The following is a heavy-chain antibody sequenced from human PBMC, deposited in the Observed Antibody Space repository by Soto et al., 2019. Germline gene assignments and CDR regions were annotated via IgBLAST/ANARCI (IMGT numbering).Heavy chain of an antibody. CDR3: ARDPSIVLVPAATYYYYYGMDV. V-gene: IGHV3-30*03. CDR2: GSYDGTTK. Sequence: SLRLSCTASGFTFSSYGMHWVRQAPGKGLEWVAVGSYDGTTKYYVDSVKGRFTISRDNSKNTLYLQMDSLRAEDTAVYYCARDPSIVLVPAATYYYYYGMDVWGQGTTVTVSS. J-gene: IGHJ6*02. CDR1: GFTFSSYG. D-gene: IGHD2-2*01.